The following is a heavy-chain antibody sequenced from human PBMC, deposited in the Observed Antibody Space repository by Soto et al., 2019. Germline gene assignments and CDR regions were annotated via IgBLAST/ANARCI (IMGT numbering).Heavy chain of an antibody. CDR3: ATLTKYDILTGFYPC. CDR2: ISYDGSDK. J-gene: IGHJ4*02. V-gene: IGHV3-30*03. D-gene: IGHD3-9*01. Sequence: PGGSLRLSCAASGFTFSSYGMHWVRQAPGKGLEWVAVISYDGSDKYYADSVKGRFIISRDNSNNTLYFQMNSLRAEDTAVYYCATLTKYDILTGFYPCWGQGTLVTVSS. CDR1: GFTFSSYG.